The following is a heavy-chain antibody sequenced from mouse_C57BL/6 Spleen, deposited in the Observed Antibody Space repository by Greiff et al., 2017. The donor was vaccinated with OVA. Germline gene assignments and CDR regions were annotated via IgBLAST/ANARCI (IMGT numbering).Heavy chain of an antibody. CDR3: ARGYGSSEYYFDY. V-gene: IGHV1-82*01. Sequence: QVQLKESGPELVKPGASVKISCKASGYAFSSSWMNWVKQRPGKGLEWIGRIYPGDGDTNYNGKFKGKATLTADKSSSTAYMQHSSLTSEDSAVYVFARGYGSSEYYFDYWGQGTTLTVSS. D-gene: IGHD1-1*01. CDR1: GYAFSSSW. J-gene: IGHJ2*01. CDR2: IYPGDGDT.